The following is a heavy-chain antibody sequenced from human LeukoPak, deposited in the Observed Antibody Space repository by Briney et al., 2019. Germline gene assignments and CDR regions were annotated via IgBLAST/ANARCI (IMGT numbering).Heavy chain of an antibody. CDR2: IDWDDDK. V-gene: IGHV2-70*11. CDR3: ARSDTVTIFDY. Sequence: VSGPTLVNPTQTLTLTCTFSGFSLRTSGMCVSWIRQPPGKALEWLARIDWDDDKYYSTSLKTRLSVSKDTSKNQVVLTMANMDPVDTATYYCARSDTVTIFDYWGQGTLVTVSS. D-gene: IGHD4-17*01. CDR1: GFSLRTSGMC. J-gene: IGHJ4*02.